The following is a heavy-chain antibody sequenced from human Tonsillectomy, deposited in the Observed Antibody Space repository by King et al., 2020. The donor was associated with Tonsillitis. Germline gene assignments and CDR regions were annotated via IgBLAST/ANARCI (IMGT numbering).Heavy chain of an antibody. J-gene: IGHJ4*02. CDR1: GGSYNNYG. CDR3: ATEPDRVGVFYYFEY. Sequence: QLVQSGAEVKKPGSSVKVSCQASGGSYNNYGINWVRQAPGQGLEWMGRIIPVLGLTNYAQKFQARVTISADKSKNTVYMEMSSLSAEDTAVYYCATEPDRVGVFYYFEYWGQGTLVTVSS. V-gene: IGHV1-69*09. D-gene: IGHD2/OR15-2a*01. CDR2: IIPVLGLT.